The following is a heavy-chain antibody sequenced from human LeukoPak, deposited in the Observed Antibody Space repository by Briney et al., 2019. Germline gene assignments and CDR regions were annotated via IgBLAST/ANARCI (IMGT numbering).Heavy chain of an antibody. J-gene: IGHJ3*02. CDR3: ARTLVVINDAFDI. V-gene: IGHV1-2*02. CDR1: GYTFTHYY. CDR2: INPNSGDT. D-gene: IGHD3-22*01. Sequence: ASVKVSCKTSGYTFTHYYIHWVRQAPRQGLEWMGWINPNSGDTNYAQKFQGRVSMTGDTSISTAYMELSRLRSDDTAVYYCARTLVVINDAFDIWGQGTMVTVSS.